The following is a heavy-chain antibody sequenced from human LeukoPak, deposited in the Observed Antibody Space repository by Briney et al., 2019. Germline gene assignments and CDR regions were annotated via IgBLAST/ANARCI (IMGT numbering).Heavy chain of an antibody. CDR1: GGSFSGYY. CDR2: INHSGST. D-gene: IGHD3-10*01. CDR3: ARHGRYWSGGIGYYYYYMDV. J-gene: IGHJ6*03. Sequence: PSETLSLTCAVYGGSFSGYYWSWIRQPPGKGLEWIGEINHSGSTNYNPSLKSRVTISVDTSKNQFSLKLSSVTAADTAVYYCARHGRYWSGGIGYYYYYMDVWGKGTTVTISS. V-gene: IGHV4-34*01.